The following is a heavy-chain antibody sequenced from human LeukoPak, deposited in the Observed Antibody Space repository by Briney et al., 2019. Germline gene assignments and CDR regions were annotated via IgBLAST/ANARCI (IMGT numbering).Heavy chain of an antibody. D-gene: IGHD2-15*01. CDR3: AKDRGYCSGGSCYWGFYFDY. J-gene: IGHJ4*02. Sequence: GGSLRLSCAASGFTFSSYGMHWVRQAPGKGLEWVAVISYDGSNKYYPDSVRGRFTISRDNSKNTLYLQMNTLRAEDAAVYYCAKDRGYCSGGSCYWGFYFDYWGQGTLVTVSS. V-gene: IGHV3-30*18. CDR1: GFTFSSYG. CDR2: ISYDGSNK.